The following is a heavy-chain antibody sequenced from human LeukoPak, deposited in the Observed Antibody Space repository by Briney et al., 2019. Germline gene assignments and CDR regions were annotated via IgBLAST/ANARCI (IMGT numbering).Heavy chain of an antibody. D-gene: IGHD4-23*01. CDR2: ISSSSSYI. J-gene: IGHJ3*02. CDR1: GFTFSSYS. CDR3: ARTLTFTVVTPAFDI. V-gene: IGHV3-21*01. Sequence: GGSLRLSCAASGFTFSSYSMNWVRQAPGKGLEWVSSISSSSSYIYYADSVKGRFTISRDNAKNSLYLQMNSLRAEDTAVYYCARTLTFTVVTPAFDIWGQGTMVTVSS.